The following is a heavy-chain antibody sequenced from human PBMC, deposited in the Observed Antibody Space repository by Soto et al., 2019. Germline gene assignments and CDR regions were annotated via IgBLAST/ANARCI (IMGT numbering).Heavy chain of an antibody. CDR3: AREYSDPKVRGTNWFDP. J-gene: IGHJ5*02. D-gene: IGHD3-10*01. CDR2: IQYSGTA. V-gene: IGHV4-31*03. CDR1: GDSIITGGYY. Sequence: SETLSLTCTVSGDSIITGGYYWGWIRQPPGKGLEWIGNIQYSGTASYSPSLKSRVTISVDTSKNQFSLKLSSVTAADTAVYYCAREYSDPKVRGTNWFDPWGQGTLVTVSS.